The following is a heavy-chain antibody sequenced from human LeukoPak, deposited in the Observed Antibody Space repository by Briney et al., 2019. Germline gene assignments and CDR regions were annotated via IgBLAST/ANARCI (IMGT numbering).Heavy chain of an antibody. V-gene: IGHV4-39*07. CDR3: TRESRGLYHQWQPFDY. CDR1: GGSISSSSYY. CDR2: IYYSGST. J-gene: IGHJ4*02. Sequence: SETLTLTCTVSGGSISSSSYYWGWIRQPPGKGLEWIGSIYYSGSTYYNPSLKSRVTISVDTSKNQFSLKLSSVTAADTAVYYCTRESRGLYHQWQPFDYWGQGTLVTVSS. D-gene: IGHD6-19*01.